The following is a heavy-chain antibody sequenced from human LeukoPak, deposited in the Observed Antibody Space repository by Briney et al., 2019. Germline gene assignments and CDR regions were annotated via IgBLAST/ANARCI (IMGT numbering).Heavy chain of an antibody. J-gene: IGHJ6*02. CDR2: ISYDGSNK. CDR3: ASSYAYYYGMDV. Sequence: GGSLRLSCAASGFTFSSYAMHWVRQAPGKGLEWVAVISYDGSNKYYADSVKGRFTISRDNSKNTLYLQMNGLRAEDTAVYYCASSYAYYYGMDVWGQGTTVTVSS. CDR1: GFTFSSYA. V-gene: IGHV3-30-3*01.